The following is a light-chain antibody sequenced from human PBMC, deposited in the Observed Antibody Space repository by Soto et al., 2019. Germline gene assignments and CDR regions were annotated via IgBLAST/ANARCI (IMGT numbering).Light chain of an antibody. CDR3: QQYDKWPHT. V-gene: IGKV3-15*01. CDR2: YAS. Sequence: EVVMTQSPVTLSVSPGERATLSCRASQNLSRNLAWYQQQPGQAPRLLIFYASTRATGIPARFSGSGSGTDFTLTISSLQSEDVAVYFCQQYDKWPHTFGQGTKLEIK. CDR1: QNLSRN. J-gene: IGKJ2*01.